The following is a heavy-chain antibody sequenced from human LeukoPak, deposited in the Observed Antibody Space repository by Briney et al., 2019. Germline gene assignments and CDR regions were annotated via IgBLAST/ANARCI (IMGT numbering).Heavy chain of an antibody. D-gene: IGHD2-2*01. CDR1: GFTFSSYG. V-gene: IGHV3-30*02. J-gene: IGHJ4*02. Sequence: GGSLRLSCAASGFTFSSYGMHWVRQAPGKGLEWVAFIRYDGSNKYYADSVKGRFTISRDNSKNTLYLQMNSLRAEDTAVYYCAKERGLTEYQLLPFDHWGQGTLVTVSS. CDR3: AKERGLTEYQLLPFDH. CDR2: IRYDGSNK.